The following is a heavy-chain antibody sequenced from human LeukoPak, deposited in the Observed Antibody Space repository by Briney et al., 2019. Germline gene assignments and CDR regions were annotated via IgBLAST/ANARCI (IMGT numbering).Heavy chain of an antibody. CDR2: ISCDGSNK. CDR1: GFTFSSYA. Sequence: PGGSLRLSCAASGFTFSSYAMQWVGQAPGKGLEGVAVISCDGSNKYYADSVKGRFTISRDNAKNTMYLQMNSLRAENTAVYYYARDWDSSAIIASDGTAYDYWGQGTLVTVSS. CDR3: ARDWDSSAIIASDGTAYDY. V-gene: IGHV3-30-3*01. J-gene: IGHJ4*02. D-gene: IGHD6-13*01.